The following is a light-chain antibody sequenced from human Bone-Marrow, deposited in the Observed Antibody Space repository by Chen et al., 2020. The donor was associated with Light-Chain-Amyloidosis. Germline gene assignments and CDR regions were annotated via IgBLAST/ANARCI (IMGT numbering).Light chain of an antibody. CDR2: EVS. CDR1: SSDVGSYNR. V-gene: IGLV2-18*02. Sequence: QSALTQPPSVSGSPGQSVTISCTGASSDVGSYNRVSWYQQPPGPVPKLLIYEVSNRPSGVPDRFSASKSGNTASLTISGLQAEDEADYYCSSYSSGSTFVIFGGGTKLTVL. J-gene: IGLJ2*01. CDR3: SSYSSGSTFVI.